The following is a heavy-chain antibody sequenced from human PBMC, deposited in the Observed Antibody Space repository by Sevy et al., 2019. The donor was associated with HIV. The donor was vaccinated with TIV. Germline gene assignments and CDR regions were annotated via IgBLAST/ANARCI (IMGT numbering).Heavy chain of an antibody. CDR3: AGEGCSNGHDY. V-gene: IGHV3-23*01. CDR2: FCMGGARI. J-gene: IGHJ4*02. D-gene: IGHD2-2*01. CDR1: GFRFSIYA. Sequence: GGSLRLSCTTSGFRFSIYAMTWVRQAPGKGLEWVSSFCMGGARIYYADSASGRFTISRDDSKNTLYVEMNNLRAEDTPKDYCAGEGCSNGHDYWGQGTLVTVSS.